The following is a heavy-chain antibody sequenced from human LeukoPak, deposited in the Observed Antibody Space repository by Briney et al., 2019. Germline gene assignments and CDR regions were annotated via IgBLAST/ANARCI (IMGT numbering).Heavy chain of an antibody. J-gene: IGHJ5*02. CDR3: ARDRGHPEVWFDP. CDR1: GGSFSGYY. Sequence: PSETLSLTCAVYGGSFSGYYWSWIRQPPGKGLEWIGEINHSGSTNYNPSLKSRVTISVDTSKNQFSLKLSSVTAADTAVYYCARDRGHPEVWFDPWGQGTLVTVSS. V-gene: IGHV4-34*01. CDR2: INHSGST. D-gene: IGHD1-14*01.